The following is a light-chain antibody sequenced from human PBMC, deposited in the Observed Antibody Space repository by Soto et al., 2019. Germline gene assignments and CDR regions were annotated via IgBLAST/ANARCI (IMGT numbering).Light chain of an antibody. Sequence: QSVLTQPASVSGSPGQSIPISCTGTSSDVGGYNYVSWYQQHPGKAPKLMIYEVSNRPSGVSNRVSGSKSGNTASLTISGLQAEDEADYYCSSYTSSRTWVFGGGTKLTVL. J-gene: IGLJ2*01. CDR1: SSDVGGYNY. V-gene: IGLV2-14*01. CDR3: SSYTSSRTWV. CDR2: EVS.